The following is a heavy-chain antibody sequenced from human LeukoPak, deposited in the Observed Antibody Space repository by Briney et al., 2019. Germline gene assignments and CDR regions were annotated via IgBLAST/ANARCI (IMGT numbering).Heavy chain of an antibody. D-gene: IGHD6-19*01. CDR1: GFTFSSYA. J-gene: IGHJ3*02. CDR2: ISGSGGST. Sequence: GSLRLSCAASGFTFSSYAMSWVRQAPGKGLEWVSAISGSGGSTYYADSVKGRFTISRDNSKNTLYLQMNSLRAEDTAVYYCAKDSRIAVAGTLGAFDIWGQGTMVTVSS. CDR3: AKDSRIAVAGTLGAFDI. V-gene: IGHV3-23*01.